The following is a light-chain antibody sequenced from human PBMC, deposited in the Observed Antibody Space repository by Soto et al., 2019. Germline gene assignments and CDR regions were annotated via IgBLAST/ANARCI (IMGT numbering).Light chain of an antibody. V-gene: IGKV3-20*01. J-gene: IGKJ1*01. CDR3: QQYGDSPWT. Sequence: EFVLTQSPGTLSLYPGERATLSCRASQTVRNNYLAWYQQKPGQAPRLLIYDASSRAAGIPDRFSGGGSGTDFTLTISRLEPEDFAVYFCQQYGDSPWTFGQGTKVDVK. CDR1: QTVRNNY. CDR2: DAS.